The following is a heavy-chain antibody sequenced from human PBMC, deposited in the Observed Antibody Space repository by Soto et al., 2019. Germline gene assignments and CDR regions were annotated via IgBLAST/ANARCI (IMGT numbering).Heavy chain of an antibody. V-gene: IGHV1-46*01. D-gene: IGHD3-10*01. Sequence: ASVKVSCKASGYTFTSYYMHWLRQAPGQGLEWMGIINPSGGSTSYAQKFQGRVTMTRDTSTSTVYMELSSLRSEDTAVYYCARVFGPNWFDPWGQGTLVTVSS. CDR3: ARVFGPNWFDP. J-gene: IGHJ5*02. CDR1: GYTFTSYY. CDR2: INPSGGST.